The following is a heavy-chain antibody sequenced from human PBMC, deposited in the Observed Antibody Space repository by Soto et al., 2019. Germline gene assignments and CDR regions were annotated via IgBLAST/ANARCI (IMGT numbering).Heavy chain of an antibody. J-gene: IGHJ4*02. CDR2: ISYDGSNK. V-gene: IGHV3-30-3*01. D-gene: IGHD5-18*01. Sequence: GGSLRLSCAASGFTFSSYAMHWVRQAPGKGLEWVAVISYDGSNKYYADSVKGRFTISRDNSKNTLYLQMNSLRAEDTAVYYCARERGYRYGFCFDYWGQGTLVTVSS. CDR3: ARERGYRYGFCFDY. CDR1: GFTFSSYA.